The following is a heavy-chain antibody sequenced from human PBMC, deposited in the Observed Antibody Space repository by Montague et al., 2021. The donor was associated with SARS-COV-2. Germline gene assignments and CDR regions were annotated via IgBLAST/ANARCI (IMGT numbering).Heavy chain of an antibody. D-gene: IGHD6-13*01. CDR3: ARLAAPGTKDRCDP. CDR1: GFSLITAGVS. V-gene: IGHV2-70*11. J-gene: IGHJ5*02. CDR2: XDWDDDK. Sequence: PALVKPTQTLTLTCTLSGFSLITAGVSVAWIRQSPGKPLEWLARXDWDDDKYYTTSLQTRLTISKDTSKDQVVLTMTNMDPADTAMYYCARLAAPGTKDRCDPWGQGGLVTVSS.